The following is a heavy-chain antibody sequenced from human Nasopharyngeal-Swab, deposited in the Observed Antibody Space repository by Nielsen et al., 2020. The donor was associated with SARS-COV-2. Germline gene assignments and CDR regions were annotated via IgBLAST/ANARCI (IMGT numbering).Heavy chain of an antibody. CDR1: GSTFSSYE. J-gene: IGHJ4*02. V-gene: IGHV3-33*08. Sequence: GGSLRLSCAASGSTFSSYEMHWVRQAPGKGLEWVAVIWYDGSNKYYADSVKGRFTISRDNSKNTLYLQMNSLRAEDTAVYYCARAETGYSYGYPFDYWGQGTLVTVSS. D-gene: IGHD5-18*01. CDR2: IWYDGSNK. CDR3: ARAETGYSYGYPFDY.